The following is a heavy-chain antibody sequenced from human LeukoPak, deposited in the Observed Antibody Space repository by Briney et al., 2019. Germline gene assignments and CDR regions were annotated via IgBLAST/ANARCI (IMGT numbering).Heavy chain of an antibody. V-gene: IGHV4-34*01. CDR1: GGSFSGYY. CDR2: INHSGST. Sequence: SETLSLTCAVYGGSFSGYYWSWIRQPPGKGLEWIGGINHSGSTNYNPSLKSRVTISVDTSKNQFSLKLSSVTAADTAVYYCARARGPARLTIGDSSGETKRFFDYWGQGTLVTVSS. D-gene: IGHD3-22*01. CDR3: ARARGPARLTIGDSSGETKRFFDY. J-gene: IGHJ4*02.